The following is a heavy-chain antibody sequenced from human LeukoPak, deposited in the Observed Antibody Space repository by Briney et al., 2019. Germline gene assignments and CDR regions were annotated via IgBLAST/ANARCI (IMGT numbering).Heavy chain of an antibody. CDR1: GFTFSSYG. CDR3: ARVLRGGNLDMLFDY. Sequence: PGRSLRLSCVTSGFTFSSYGMHWVRQVPGKWLEWVAVISYDAKSNYHVDSVKGRFTISRDNSKNTLYLQVNSLRTEDTAVYYCARVLRGGNLDMLFDYWGQGTLVTVSP. V-gene: IGHV3-30*03. J-gene: IGHJ4*02. CDR2: ISYDAKSN. D-gene: IGHD1-26*01.